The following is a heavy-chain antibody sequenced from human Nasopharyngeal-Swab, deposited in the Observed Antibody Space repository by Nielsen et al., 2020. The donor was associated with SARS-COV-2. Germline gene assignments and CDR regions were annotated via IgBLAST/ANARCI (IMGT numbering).Heavy chain of an antibody. CDR3: ATDTQWLALFDY. V-gene: IGHV3-23*01. J-gene: IGHJ4*02. Sequence: WIRQPPGKGLEWVSAISGSGGSTYYAGSVKGRFTISRDNSKNTLYLQMNSLRAEDTAVYYCATDTQWLALFDYWGQGTLVTVSS. CDR2: ISGSGGST. D-gene: IGHD6-19*01.